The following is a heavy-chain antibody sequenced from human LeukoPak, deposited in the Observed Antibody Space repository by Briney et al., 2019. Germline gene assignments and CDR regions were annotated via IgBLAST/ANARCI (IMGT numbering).Heavy chain of an antibody. CDR3: AILSRYSSSSGEDY. CDR2: ISAYNGNT. J-gene: IGHJ4*02. Sequence: GASVKVSCKAPGYTFTSYGISWVRQAPGQGLEWMGWISAYNGNTNYAQKLQGRVTMTTDTSTCTAYMELRSLRSDDTAVYYCAILSRYSSSSGEDYWGQGTLVTVSS. CDR1: GYTFTSYG. D-gene: IGHD6-6*01. V-gene: IGHV1-18*01.